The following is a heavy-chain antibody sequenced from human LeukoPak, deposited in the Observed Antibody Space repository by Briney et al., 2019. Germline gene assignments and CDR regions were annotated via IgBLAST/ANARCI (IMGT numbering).Heavy chain of an antibody. D-gene: IGHD6-13*01. CDR3: ALDSSGWSDDSFDI. V-gene: IGHV4-59*01. CDR1: DASIGFYY. Sequence: SETLSLTCTVSDASIGFYYWCWIRQPPGKGLEWIGYIYYSGSTNYNPSLKSRVTMSIDTSKNHFSLNLNSVTAADTAIYYCALDSSGWSDDSFDIWGQGTMVTVSS. J-gene: IGHJ3*02. CDR2: IYYSGST.